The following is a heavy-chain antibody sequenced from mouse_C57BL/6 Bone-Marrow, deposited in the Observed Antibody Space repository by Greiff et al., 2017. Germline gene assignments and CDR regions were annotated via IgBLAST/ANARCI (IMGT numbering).Heavy chain of an antibody. V-gene: IGHV7-3*01. CDR2: IRNKANGYTT. J-gene: IGHJ2*01. Sequence: EVQGVESGGGLVQPGGSLSLSCAASGFTFTDYYMSWVRQPPGTALEWLGFIRNKANGYTTEYSASVKGRFTISRDNSQSILYLQMNALRAEDSATYYCARYTVATPFDDWGQGTTLTVSS. CDR3: ARYTVATPFDD. D-gene: IGHD1-1*01. CDR1: GFTFTDYY.